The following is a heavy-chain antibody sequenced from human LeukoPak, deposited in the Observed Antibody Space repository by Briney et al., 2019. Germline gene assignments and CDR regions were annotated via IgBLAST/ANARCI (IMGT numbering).Heavy chain of an antibody. CDR2: SSGYNGDT. J-gene: IGHJ5*02. CDR1: GYIFTSYG. CDR3: ARDWQNWFDP. Sequence: GASVKVSCKDSGYIFTSYGISWVRQAPGQGLEWMGWSSGYNGDTNYAQNFQGRVTMTTDTSTNTAYMELRSLRFDDTAVYYCARDWQNWFDPWGQGTLVTVSS. V-gene: IGHV1-18*01.